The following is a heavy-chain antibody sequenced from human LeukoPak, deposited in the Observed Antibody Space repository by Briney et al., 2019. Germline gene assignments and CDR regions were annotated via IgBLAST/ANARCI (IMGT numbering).Heavy chain of an antibody. V-gene: IGHV3-48*01. J-gene: IGHJ4*02. CDR2: ISPVKNTV. D-gene: IGHD3-3*01. Sequence: GGSLRLSCAASGFTFSSYSMNWVRQTPGKGLEWISYISPVKNTVYYADSVKGRFTISRDDAKNSLDLQMNSLRAEDTAVYYCARESDRHHDLWSGYLALDYWGQGTRATVSS. CDR1: GFTFSSYS. CDR3: ARESDRHHDLWSGYLALDY.